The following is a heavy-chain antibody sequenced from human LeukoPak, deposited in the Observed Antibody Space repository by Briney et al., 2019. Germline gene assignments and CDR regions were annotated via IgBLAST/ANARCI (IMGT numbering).Heavy chain of an antibody. CDR3: ARDQGYYGSGSYTNWFDP. V-gene: IGHV1-69*05. CDR2: IIPIFGTA. CDR1: GYTFTSYG. Sequence: ASVKVSCKASGYTFTSYGISWVRQAPGQGLEWMGGIIPIFGTANYAQKFQGRVTITTDESTSTAYMELSSLRSEDTAVYYCARDQGYYGSGSYTNWFDPWGQGTLVTVSS. J-gene: IGHJ5*02. D-gene: IGHD3-10*01.